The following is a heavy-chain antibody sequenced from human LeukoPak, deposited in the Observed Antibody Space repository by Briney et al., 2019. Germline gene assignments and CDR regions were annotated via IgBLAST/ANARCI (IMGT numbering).Heavy chain of an antibody. V-gene: IGHV3-9*01. Sequence: GGSLRHSCVASGVAFERFAMHWARQVPGKGLEWISGLTWNSARTLYADSVKGRFTIAIDNAKNTLFLQMNSLTVEDTAFYYCAKGLGVQSLIGDALDLWGRRTMVTVSS. CDR2: LTWNSART. CDR3: AKGLGVQSLIGDALDL. J-gene: IGHJ3*01. D-gene: IGHD1-26*01. CDR1: GVAFERFA.